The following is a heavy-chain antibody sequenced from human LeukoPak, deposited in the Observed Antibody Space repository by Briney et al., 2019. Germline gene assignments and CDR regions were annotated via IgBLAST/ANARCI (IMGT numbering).Heavy chain of an antibody. CDR1: GYTFTTYY. CDR3: ASRTYTYDSSGYYRRNYYFDY. CDR2: INPNSGGT. J-gene: IGHJ4*02. V-gene: IGHV1-2*02. D-gene: IGHD3-22*01. Sequence: ASVKVSCKTSGYTFTTYYIHWVRQAPGQGLEWMGWINPNSGGTNYAQKFQGRVTMTRDTSISTAYMELSRLRSDDTAVYYCASRTYTYDSSGYYRRNYYFDYWGQGTLVTVSS.